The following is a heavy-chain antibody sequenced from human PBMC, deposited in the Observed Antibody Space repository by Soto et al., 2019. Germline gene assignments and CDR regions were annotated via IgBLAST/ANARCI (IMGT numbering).Heavy chain of an antibody. CDR3: ARDGYDGSGSPYPAY. J-gene: IGHJ4*02. Sequence: SETLSLTGGVSGGSMSEYVWSWIRQSPGKGLEWIGYIYYLGITDYNPSLKSRVTISVDTSKRQFSLRLTSVTAADTAVYYCARDGYDGSGSPYPAYLGPGTQVPVSS. CDR2: IYYLGIT. D-gene: IGHD3-10*01. V-gene: IGHV4-59*01. CDR1: GGSMSEYV.